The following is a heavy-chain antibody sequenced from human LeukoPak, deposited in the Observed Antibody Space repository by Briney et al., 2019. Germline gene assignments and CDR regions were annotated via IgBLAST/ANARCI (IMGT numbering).Heavy chain of an antibody. V-gene: IGHV5-51*01. D-gene: IGHD1-26*01. CDR3: ARRRDLYSGSYYPFDY. CDR1: GYSFTNYW. J-gene: IGHJ4*02. CDR2: IYPGDSDA. Sequence: GESLRISCKGSGYSFTNYWIGWVRQMPGKGLKWMGIIYPGDSDARYSPSFQGQVTISADKSISTAYLQWSSLKASDTAMYYCARRRDLYSGSYYPFDYWGQGTLVTVSS.